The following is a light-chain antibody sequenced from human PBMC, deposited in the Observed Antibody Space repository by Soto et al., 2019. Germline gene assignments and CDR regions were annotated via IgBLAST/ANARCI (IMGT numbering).Light chain of an antibody. V-gene: IGLV2-14*03. CDR3: SSYTTSNTRQIV. Sequence: TNSCTGHSSDVGGYNYVSWYQHHPGKAPKLMIFDVSNRPSGVSNRFSGSKSGNTASLTISGLQPEDEADYYCSSYTTSNTRQIVFGTGTKVTVL. J-gene: IGLJ1*01. CDR2: DVS. CDR1: SSDVGGYNY.